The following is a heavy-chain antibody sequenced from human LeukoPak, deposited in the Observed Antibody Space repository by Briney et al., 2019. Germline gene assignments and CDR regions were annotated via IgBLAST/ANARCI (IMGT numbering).Heavy chain of an antibody. CDR2: FDPEDGET. V-gene: IGHV1-24*01. CDR1: GYTLTELS. D-gene: IGHD5-18*01. CDR3: ARDWAETAVAYPEY. J-gene: IGHJ4*02. Sequence: ASLKVSCKVSGYTLTELSMHWVRQAPGKGLEWMGGFDPEDGETIYAQKFQGRVTMTRDTSTSTVYMELSSLRSEDTAVYYCARDWAETAVAYPEYWGQGTLVTVST.